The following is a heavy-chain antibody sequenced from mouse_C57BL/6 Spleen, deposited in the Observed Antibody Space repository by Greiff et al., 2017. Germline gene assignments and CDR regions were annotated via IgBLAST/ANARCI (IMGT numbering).Heavy chain of an antibody. CDR3: ARRGPTTVDY. CDR1: GYTFTDYY. CDR2: INPYNGGT. V-gene: IGHV1-19*01. Sequence: LVKPGASVKMSCKASGYTFTDYYMNWVKQSHGKSLEWIGVINPYNGGTSYNQKFKGKATLTVDKSSSTAYMELNSLTSEDSAVYYCARRGPTTVDYWGQGTTLTVSS. J-gene: IGHJ2*01. D-gene: IGHD1-1*01.